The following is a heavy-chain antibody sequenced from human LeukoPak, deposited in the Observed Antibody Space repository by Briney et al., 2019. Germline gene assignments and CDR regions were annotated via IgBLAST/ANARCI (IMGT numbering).Heavy chain of an antibody. CDR2: INHSGST. V-gene: IGHV4-34*01. CDR1: GGSFSGYY. Sequence: SETLSLTCAVYGGSFSGYYWSWIRQPPGKGLEWIGEINHSGSTNYNPSLKSRVTISVGTSKNQFSLKLSSVTAADTAVYYCAGDSSGYYSYFDYWGQGTLVTVSS. CDR3: AGDSSGYYSYFDY. J-gene: IGHJ4*02. D-gene: IGHD3-22*01.